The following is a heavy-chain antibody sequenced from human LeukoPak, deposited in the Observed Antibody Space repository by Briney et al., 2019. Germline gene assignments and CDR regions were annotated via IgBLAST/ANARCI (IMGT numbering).Heavy chain of an antibody. D-gene: IGHD2-2*01. CDR2: IKQDGSEK. J-gene: IGHJ5*02. CDR3: ARDAFLGYCSSTSCYQSWFDP. Sequence: GGSLRLSCAASGFTFSSYWMSWVRQAPGKGLEWVANIKQDGSEKYYVDSVKGRFTISRDNAKNSLYLQMNSLRAEDTAVYSCARDAFLGYCSSTSCYQSWFDPWGQGTLVTVSS. V-gene: IGHV3-7*01. CDR1: GFTFSSYW.